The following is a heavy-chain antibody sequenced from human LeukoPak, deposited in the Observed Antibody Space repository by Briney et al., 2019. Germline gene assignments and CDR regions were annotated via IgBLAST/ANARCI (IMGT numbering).Heavy chain of an antibody. CDR3: ARVNYVSSGWGAPFDC. CDR1: GFTFNIFR. Sequence: GGSLRLSCAASGFTFNIFRMSWVRQTPGKGLEWLSYITQTGGTIYYADSVKGRFTISRDNAKNSLYLQINSLRAEDTAIYYCARVNYVSSGWGAPFDCWGQGTLVTVSS. CDR2: ITQTGGTI. D-gene: IGHD1-7*01. V-gene: IGHV3-48*04. J-gene: IGHJ4*02.